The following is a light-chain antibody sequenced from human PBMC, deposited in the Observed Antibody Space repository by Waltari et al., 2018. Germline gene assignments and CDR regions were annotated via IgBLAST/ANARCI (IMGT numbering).Light chain of an antibody. Sequence: QLVLTQSPSASASLGASVKLTCTLSSGHSSNVIAWLQQQPEKGPRYLIKVNSDGSHTKGDEIPDRFSGSSSGAERYLTISSVQPEDEADYYCQTGGHGTWVFGGGTKLTVL. CDR2: VNSDGSH. CDR3: QTGGHGTWV. V-gene: IGLV4-69*01. CDR1: SGHSSNV. J-gene: IGLJ3*02.